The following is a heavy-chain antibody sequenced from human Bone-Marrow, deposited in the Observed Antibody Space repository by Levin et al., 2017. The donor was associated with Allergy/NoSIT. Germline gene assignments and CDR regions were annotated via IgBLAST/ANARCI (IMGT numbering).Heavy chain of an antibody. Sequence: GGSLRLSCVASGFTFSSYWMHWVRQAPGKGLAWVANINQDGSEKYYVDSVKGRFTISRDNAENSLYLQMNSLRAEDTAIYYCARDSNWGPGKLFDPWGQGTLVTVSS. CDR2: INQDGSEK. V-gene: IGHV3-7*01. J-gene: IGHJ5*02. CDR3: ARDSNWGPGKLFDP. CDR1: GFTFSSYW. D-gene: IGHD7-27*01.